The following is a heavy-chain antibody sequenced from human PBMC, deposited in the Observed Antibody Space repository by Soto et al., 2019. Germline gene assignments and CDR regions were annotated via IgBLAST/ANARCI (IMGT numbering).Heavy chain of an antibody. D-gene: IGHD2-15*01. CDR2: MFYSGLT. CDR3: APLSVSLSGPYGIHV. Sequence: SETLSLTCSVSGYSVTSSDYYWAWNRQPPGKGLEGIGSMFYSGLTNYNPSLKSRVTLSVDTSKNQFSVRLNSVTAADTAVYYCAPLSVSLSGPYGIHVWGQGTTVTVSS. V-gene: IGHV4-39*01. CDR1: GYSVTSSDYY. J-gene: IGHJ6*02.